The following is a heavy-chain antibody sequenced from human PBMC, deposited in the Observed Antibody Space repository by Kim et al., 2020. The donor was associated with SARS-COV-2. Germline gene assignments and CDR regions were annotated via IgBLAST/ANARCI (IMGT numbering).Heavy chain of an antibody. V-gene: IGHV3-23*01. CDR3: ANGMFGDPNWFDP. J-gene: IGHJ5*02. D-gene: IGHD3-10*02. Sequence: SAGSVKGRFTTSRDNSKNTLYLPMNSLRAEDTAVNYGANGMFGDPNWFDPWGQGTLVTVSS.